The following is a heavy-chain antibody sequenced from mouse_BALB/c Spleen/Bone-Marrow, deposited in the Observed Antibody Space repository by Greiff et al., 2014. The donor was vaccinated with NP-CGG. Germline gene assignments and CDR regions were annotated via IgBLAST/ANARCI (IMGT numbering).Heavy chain of an antibody. V-gene: IGHV6-6*02. CDR1: GFTFSNYW. Sequence: EVKLMEPGGGLVQPGGSMKLSCVASGFTFSNYWMNWVRQSPEKGLEWVAEIRLKSNNYATHYAESVKGRFTISRDDSKSSVYLQMNNLRAEDTGIYYCTTNRYDAMDYWGQGTSVTVSS. CDR3: TTNRYDAMDY. J-gene: IGHJ4*01. CDR2: IRLKSNNYAT. D-gene: IGHD2-14*01.